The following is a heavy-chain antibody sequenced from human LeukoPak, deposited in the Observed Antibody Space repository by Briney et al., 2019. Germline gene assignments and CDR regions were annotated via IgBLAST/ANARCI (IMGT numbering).Heavy chain of an antibody. J-gene: IGHJ6*03. CDR2: IKSKKDGRTT. CDR1: GFTFSNDW. D-gene: IGHD3-10*01. V-gene: IGHV3-15*01. Sequence: GGSLRLSCAASGFTFSNDWMSWVRQAPGKGLEWVGRIKSKKDGRTTDYAGDVKVTFTIERDDEKMELYMHIQSGKNEETTDYAAPMKRRFTISRDHSKHTLYLQMNILKTEDTAVYYCTSLSAAVSSIWFYYYYYMHVFGKGTTLTVSS. CDR3: PMKRRFTISRDHSKHTLYLQMNILKTEDTAVYYCTSLSAAVSSIWFYYYYYMHV.